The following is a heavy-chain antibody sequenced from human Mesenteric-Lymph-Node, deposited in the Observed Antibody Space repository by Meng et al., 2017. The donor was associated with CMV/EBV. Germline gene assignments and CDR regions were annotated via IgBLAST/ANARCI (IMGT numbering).Heavy chain of an antibody. J-gene: IGHJ4*02. V-gene: IGHV4-4*02. CDR2: VSPTGAT. D-gene: IGHD2-8*01. CDR3: ARGHCTKTRCYTGTFDY. Sequence: SETLSLTCAVSGDSMSNNHWWSWVRRLPGKGLEWIGEVSPTGATNYNPSPRSRVTISGDNSENQFSLKLTSVTAADTAIYYCARGHCTKTRCYTGTFDYWGLGTLVTVSS. CDR1: GDSMSNNHW.